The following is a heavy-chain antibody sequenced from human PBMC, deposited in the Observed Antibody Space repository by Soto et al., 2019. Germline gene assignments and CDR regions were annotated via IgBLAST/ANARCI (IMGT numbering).Heavy chain of an antibody. V-gene: IGHV3-23*01. Sequence: GGSLRLSCAASGFTFSSYAMSWVRQAPGKGLEWVSAISGSGGSTYYADSVKGRFTISRDNSKNTLYLQMNSLRAEDTAVYYCAKVFSDGDYVDLHAFDIWGQGTMVTVSS. J-gene: IGHJ3*02. CDR2: ISGSGGST. D-gene: IGHD4-17*01. CDR1: GFTFSSYA. CDR3: AKVFSDGDYVDLHAFDI.